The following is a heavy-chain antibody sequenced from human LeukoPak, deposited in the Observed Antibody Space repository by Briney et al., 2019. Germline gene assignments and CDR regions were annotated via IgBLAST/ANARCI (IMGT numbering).Heavy chain of an antibody. V-gene: IGHV3-23*01. Sequence: GGSLRLSCEASGFTLSAYGLSWVRQAPGKGLEWVSSISGPGVTTYYADSVKGRFTISRDNSKNTLYLQMNSLRAEDTAVYYCANDWLVFDYWGQGTLVTVSS. D-gene: IGHD5-12*01. CDR3: ANDWLVFDY. CDR2: ISGPGVTT. J-gene: IGHJ4*02. CDR1: GFTLSAYG.